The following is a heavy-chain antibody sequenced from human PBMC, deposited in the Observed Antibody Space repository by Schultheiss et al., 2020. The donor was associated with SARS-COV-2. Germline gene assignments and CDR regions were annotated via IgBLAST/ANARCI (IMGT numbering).Heavy chain of an antibody. Sequence: GGSLRLSCAASGFTFSNYSMNWVRQAPGKGLEWVSSISISSGYIFYEDSVKGRFTISRDNSKNTLYLQMSSLRAEDTAVYYCVKAERGVVVPAFDYWGQGTLVTVSS. CDR3: VKAERGVVVPAFDY. CDR2: ISISSGYI. D-gene: IGHD2-2*01. J-gene: IGHJ4*02. V-gene: IGHV3-21*01. CDR1: GFTFSNYS.